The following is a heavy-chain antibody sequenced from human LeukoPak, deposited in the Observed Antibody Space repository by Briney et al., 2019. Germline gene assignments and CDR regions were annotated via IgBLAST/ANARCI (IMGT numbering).Heavy chain of an antibody. D-gene: IGHD2-2*02. CDR3: ARGLASVRCSSTSCYKRSLYFDY. V-gene: IGHV4-34*01. CDR1: GGSFSGYY. J-gene: IGHJ4*02. Sequence: SETLSLTCAVYGGSFSGYYWSWIRQPPGKGLEWIGEINHSGSTNYNPSLKSRVTISVDTSKNQFSLKLSPVTAADTAVYYCARGLASVRCSSTSCYKRSLYFDYWGQGTLVTVSS. CDR2: INHSGST.